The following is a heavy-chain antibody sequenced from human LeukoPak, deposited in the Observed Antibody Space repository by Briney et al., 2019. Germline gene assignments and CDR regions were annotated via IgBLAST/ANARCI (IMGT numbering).Heavy chain of an antibody. CDR3: AKDLSGHWCIDY. V-gene: IGHV3-30*18. CDR2: ISDDGERK. J-gene: IGHJ4*02. CDR1: GFTFSNYY. Sequence: GGSLRLSCVASGFTFSNYYMHWVRQAPGKGLEWVAIISDDGERKFYADSVRGRITISRDKSKNTLFLQMDSLRADDTAVYFCAKDLSGHWCIDYWGQGTLVTVSS. D-gene: IGHD4/OR15-4a*01.